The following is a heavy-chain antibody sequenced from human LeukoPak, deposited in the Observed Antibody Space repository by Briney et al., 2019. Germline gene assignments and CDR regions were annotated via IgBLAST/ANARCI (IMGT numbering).Heavy chain of an antibody. CDR2: ISGSDGST. J-gene: IGHJ4*02. CDR1: GFTFSSYV. Sequence: GGSLRLSCVASGFTFSSYVMSWVRQAPGKGLEWVSTISGSDGSTDYADSVKGRFTISRDNSKNTLYLQMNSLRAEDTAVYYCAEGDRNSGWQKWGQGTLVTVSS. V-gene: IGHV3-23*01. D-gene: IGHD6-19*01. CDR3: AEGDRNSGWQK.